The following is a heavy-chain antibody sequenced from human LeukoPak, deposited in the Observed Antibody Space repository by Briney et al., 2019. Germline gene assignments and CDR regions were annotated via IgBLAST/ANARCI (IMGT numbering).Heavy chain of an antibody. J-gene: IGHJ5*02. Sequence: KPSETLSLTCTVSGGSISSSSYYWGWIRQPPGKGLEWIGSIYYSGSPYYNPSLKSRVTISVDTSKKQFSLKLSSATAADTAVYYCARHVGFITMVRGVINNNWFDPWGQGTLVTVSS. CDR3: ARHVGFITMVRGVINNNWFDP. D-gene: IGHD3-10*01. CDR1: GGSISSSSYY. V-gene: IGHV4-39*01. CDR2: IYYSGSP.